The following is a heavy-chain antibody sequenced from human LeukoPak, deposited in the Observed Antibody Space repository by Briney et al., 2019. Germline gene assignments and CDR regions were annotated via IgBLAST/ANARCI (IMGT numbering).Heavy chain of an antibody. CDR3: VRSRGDTSYYYSLY. D-gene: IGHD3-22*01. J-gene: IGHJ4*02. V-gene: IGHV1-8*01. CDR2: MNPNSGNT. CDR1: GYTFASYD. Sequence: ASVKVSCKASGYTFASYDINWVRQATGQGLEWMGWMNPNSGNTGYAQKFQGRVTMTRNTSISTAYMELSRLRSEDTAVYYCVRSRGDTSYYYSLYWGQGTLVTVSS.